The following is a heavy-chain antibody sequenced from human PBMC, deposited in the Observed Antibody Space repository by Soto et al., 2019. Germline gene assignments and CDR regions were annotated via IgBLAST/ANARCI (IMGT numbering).Heavy chain of an antibody. D-gene: IGHD3-3*01. CDR3: TRAYFDFSSGYSPYWYFDL. CDR1: GGSMTSYY. Sequence: SETLSLTXTVSGGSMTSYYWSWVRQPPGKGLEWIGYIYYTGTTDYNPSLNSRVTMSADTSKNQFSLKLTSVTAADTAFYYCTRAYFDFSSGYSPYWYFDLWGRGTLVTVSS. V-gene: IGHV4-59*01. J-gene: IGHJ2*01. CDR2: IYYTGTT.